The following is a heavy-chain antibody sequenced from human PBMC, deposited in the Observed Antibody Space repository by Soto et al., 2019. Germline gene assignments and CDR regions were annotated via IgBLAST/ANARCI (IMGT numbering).Heavy chain of an antibody. Sequence: SVKVSCKASGGTFSSYTISWVRQAPGQGLEWMGRIIPILGIANYAQKFQGRVTITADKSTSTAYMELSSLSSEDTAVYYCADNSGYESEFDYWGQGTLVTVSS. J-gene: IGHJ4*02. CDR3: ADNSGYESEFDY. V-gene: IGHV1-69*02. D-gene: IGHD5-12*01. CDR1: GGTFSSYT. CDR2: IIPILGIA.